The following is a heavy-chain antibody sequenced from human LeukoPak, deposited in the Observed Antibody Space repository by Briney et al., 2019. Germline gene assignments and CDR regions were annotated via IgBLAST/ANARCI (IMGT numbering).Heavy chain of an antibody. CDR3: GVGSSLYYYYMDV. CDR1: GYSFTSYW. CDR2: IYPGDSDT. Sequence: GESLKISCKGSGYSFTSYWIGWVRQMPGKGLEWMGIIYPGDSDTRYSPSFQGQVTISADKSISTAYLQWSSLKGSDTAMYYGGVGSSLYYYYMDVWGKGTTVTVSS. J-gene: IGHJ6*03. D-gene: IGHD6-13*01. V-gene: IGHV5-51*01.